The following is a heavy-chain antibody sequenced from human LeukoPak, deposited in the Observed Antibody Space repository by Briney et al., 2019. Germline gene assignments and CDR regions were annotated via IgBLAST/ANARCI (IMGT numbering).Heavy chain of an antibody. CDR1: GYTFTTYY. CDR3: ARYYYDSSGYYNYFDY. J-gene: IGHJ4*02. CDR2: INPSAGNT. Sequence: ASVKVSCKASGYTFTTYYMHWVRQAPGQGLEWMGVINPSAGNTNYAQKFQGRVTMTRDTSISTAYMELSRLRSDDTAVYYCARYYYDSSGYYNYFDYWGQGTLVTVSS. V-gene: IGHV1-46*01. D-gene: IGHD3-22*01.